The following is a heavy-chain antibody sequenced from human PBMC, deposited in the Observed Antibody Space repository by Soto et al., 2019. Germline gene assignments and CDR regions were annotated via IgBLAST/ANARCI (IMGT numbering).Heavy chain of an antibody. CDR3: AKDYYDTLTGYYGPDY. J-gene: IGHJ4*02. CDR1: GFTFSDYY. V-gene: IGHV3-11*06. D-gene: IGHD3-9*01. CDR2: ISSSSSYT. Sequence: GGSLRLSCAASGFTFSDYYMSWIRQAPGKGLEWVSYISSSSSYTNYADSVKGRFTISRDNSKNLLYLQMNSLGAEDTAVYYCAKDYYDTLTGYYGPDYWGQGTLVTVSS.